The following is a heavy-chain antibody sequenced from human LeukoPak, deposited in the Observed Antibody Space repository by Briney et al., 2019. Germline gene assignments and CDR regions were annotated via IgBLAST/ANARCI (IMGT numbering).Heavy chain of an antibody. CDR1: GFTFNIYA. Sequence: GGSLRLSCAASGFTFNIYAMSWVRQAPGKGLEWVSAIVGHSDNTYYADSVKGRFTIYRDNSHDAVFLQMHSLAAEDTGVYYCAKDTDASSWHHGGGLNFDSWGQGTLVTVSS. V-gene: IGHV3-23*01. CDR3: AKDTDASSWHHGGGLNFDS. CDR2: IVGHSDNT. J-gene: IGHJ4*02. D-gene: IGHD6-13*01.